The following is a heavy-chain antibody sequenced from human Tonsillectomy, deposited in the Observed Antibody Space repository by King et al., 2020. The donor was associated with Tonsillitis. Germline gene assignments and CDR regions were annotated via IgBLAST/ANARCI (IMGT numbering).Heavy chain of an antibody. CDR1: GGSITSGDYH. J-gene: IGHJ4*02. D-gene: IGHD4/OR15-4a*01. CDR2: IHHSGIT. V-gene: IGHV4-30-4*08. CDR3: ATIRRQPHYCAY. Sequence: VQLQESGPGLVKASQTLSLTCSGSGGSITSGDYHWSWIRQPPGKGLEWFGYIHHSGITSHNPALKGLITISLDTSKRQLSLNLYSVTAADPAVYYCATIRRQPHYCAYWGLGTLVTASS.